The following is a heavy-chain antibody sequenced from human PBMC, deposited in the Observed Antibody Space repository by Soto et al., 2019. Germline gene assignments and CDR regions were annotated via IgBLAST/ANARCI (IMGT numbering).Heavy chain of an antibody. CDR3: AGDTRYYDFWSGYYRGMDV. J-gene: IGHJ6*02. Sequence: QVQLQESGPGLVKPSGTLSLTCAVSGGSISSSNWWSCVRQPPGKGLEWIGEIYHSGSTNYNPSLKSRVTISVDKSKNQFSLKLGSVTAADSAVYYCAGDTRYYDFWSGYYRGMDVWGQGTTVTVSS. V-gene: IGHV4-4*02. D-gene: IGHD3-3*01. CDR2: IYHSGST. CDR1: GGSISSSNW.